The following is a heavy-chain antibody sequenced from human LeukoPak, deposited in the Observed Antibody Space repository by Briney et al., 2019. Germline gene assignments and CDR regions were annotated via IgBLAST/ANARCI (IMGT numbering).Heavy chain of an antibody. CDR3: ARDLASMGVIFFDY. J-gene: IGHJ4*02. Sequence: ASVKVSCKASGYTFTSFGISWVRQAPGQGLEWMGWISAYNGNTNYAQKLQGRVTMTTDTSTSTAYMELRSLRSDDTAVYYFARDLASMGVIFFDYWGQGTLVTVSS. V-gene: IGHV1-18*01. D-gene: IGHD3-16*02. CDR2: ISAYNGNT. CDR1: GYTFTSFG.